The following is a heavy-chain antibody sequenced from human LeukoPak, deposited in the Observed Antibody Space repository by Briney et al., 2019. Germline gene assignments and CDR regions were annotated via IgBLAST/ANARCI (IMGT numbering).Heavy chain of an antibody. J-gene: IGHJ4*02. V-gene: IGHV1-2*02. D-gene: IGHD5-12*01. CDR1: GYTFTGYY. Sequence: ASVKVSCKASGYTFTGYYIHWVRQAPGQGLEWMGWINPNSGGTKYAQKFQGRVSMTRDMPINTAYMEPNSLRFDDTAVYYCARSKYSDYLWGQGTLVTVSS. CDR3: ARSKYSDYL. CDR2: INPNSGGT.